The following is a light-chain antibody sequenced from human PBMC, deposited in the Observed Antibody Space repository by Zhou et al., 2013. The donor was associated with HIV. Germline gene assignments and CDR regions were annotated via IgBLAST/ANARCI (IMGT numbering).Light chain of an antibody. CDR2: GAS. V-gene: IGKV3D-20*02. CDR3: QHRRNWPWT. CDR1: QSVRSGY. J-gene: IGKJ1*01. Sequence: VVLTQSPGTLSLSPGETATLSCRASQSVRSGYLAWYQQKPGQAPRLLIHGASSRATGIPDRFSGSGSGTDFTLTISSLEPEDFAVYYCQHRRNWPWTFGQGTKVEIK.